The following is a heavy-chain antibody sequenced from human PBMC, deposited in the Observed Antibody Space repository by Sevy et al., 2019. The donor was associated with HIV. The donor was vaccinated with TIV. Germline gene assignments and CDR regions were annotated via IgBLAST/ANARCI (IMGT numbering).Heavy chain of an antibody. V-gene: IGHV3-7*01. Sequence: GGSLRLSCAASGFSFRSYWMSWVLQAPGKGLEWVANIRQDGSEKYDVHFVKGRFTISRDNAENSLYLQMNSLRAEDTAVYYCAREGSYGDHDYQYYYGMDVWGQGTTVTVSS. CDR2: IRQDGSEK. CDR3: AREGSYGDHDYQYYYGMDV. J-gene: IGHJ6*02. CDR1: GFSFRSYW. D-gene: IGHD4-17*01.